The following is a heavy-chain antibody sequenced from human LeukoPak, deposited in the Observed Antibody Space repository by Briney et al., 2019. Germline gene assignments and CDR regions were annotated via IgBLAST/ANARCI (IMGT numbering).Heavy chain of an antibody. CDR3: AKGVLLIGIFDY. V-gene: IGHV3-23*01. CDR1: GFTFSSYA. J-gene: IGHJ4*02. CDR2: ISGSGGST. D-gene: IGHD2-15*01. Sequence: RGSLRLSCAASGFTFSSYAMSWVRQAPGKGLEWVSAISGSGGSTYYADSVKGRFTISRDNSKNTLYLQMNSLRAEDTAVYYCAKGVLLIGIFDYWGQGTLVTVSS.